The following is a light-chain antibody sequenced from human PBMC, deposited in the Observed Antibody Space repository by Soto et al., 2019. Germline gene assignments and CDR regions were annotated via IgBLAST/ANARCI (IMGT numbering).Light chain of an antibody. J-gene: IGKJ1*01. CDR2: DAS. CDR3: HQYNSIET. V-gene: IGKV1-5*01. CDR1: QSVSSR. Sequence: IPMTQSPSSLSATAGDGVTIXCRASQSVSSRFFWYQHNTGEAPKRLIYDASNLDSGVPSRFSGSGCGKEFILTISSLQPDDFATYECHQYNSIETFGQGAKVDI.